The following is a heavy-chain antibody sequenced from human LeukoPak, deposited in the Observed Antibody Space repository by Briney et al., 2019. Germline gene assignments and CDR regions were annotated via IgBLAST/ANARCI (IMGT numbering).Heavy chain of an antibody. D-gene: IGHD3-22*01. J-gene: IGHJ4*02. CDR3: ARDLRTYYYDSSGYSPFDY. Sequence: ASVKVSCKASGYTFTCYGISWVRQAPGQGLEWMGWISAYNGNTNYAQKLQGRVTMTTDTSTSTAYMELRSLRSDDTAVYYCARDLRTYYYDSSGYSPFDYWGQGTLVTVSS. CDR2: ISAYNGNT. CDR1: GYTFTCYG. V-gene: IGHV1-18*01.